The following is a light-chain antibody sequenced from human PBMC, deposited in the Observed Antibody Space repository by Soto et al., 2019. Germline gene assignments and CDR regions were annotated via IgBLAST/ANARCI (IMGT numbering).Light chain of an antibody. CDR3: QQYNNWPYT. Sequence: EFVLTQSPGTLSLSPGERATLSCRASQTVRNNYLAWYQQKPGQAPRLLIYDASSRATGIPDRFSGGGSGTDFTLTISRLEPKDFAVYYCQQYNNWPYTFGQGTKVDIK. V-gene: IGKV3D-20*02. J-gene: IGKJ2*01. CDR1: QTVRNNY. CDR2: DAS.